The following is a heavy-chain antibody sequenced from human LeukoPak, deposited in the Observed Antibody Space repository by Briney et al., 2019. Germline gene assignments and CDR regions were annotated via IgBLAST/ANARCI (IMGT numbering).Heavy chain of an antibody. D-gene: IGHD1-26*01. Sequence: SETLSLTCTVSGGSVSSYFWSWIRQPPGKGLEWIGYIYFTGSTKYNPSLKSRVTISLDTSKNQFSLKSRSVTAADTAVYYCARLLGGVSQAFDIWGQGTMVTVSS. CDR3: ARLLGGVSQAFDI. V-gene: IGHV4-59*08. J-gene: IGHJ3*02. CDR1: GGSVSSYF. CDR2: IYFTGST.